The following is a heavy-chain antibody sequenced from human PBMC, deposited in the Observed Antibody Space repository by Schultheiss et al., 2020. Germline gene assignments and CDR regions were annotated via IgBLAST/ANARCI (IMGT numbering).Heavy chain of an antibody. CDR2: IWDDGNKK. D-gene: IGHD3-22*01. Sequence: GGSLRLSCAASGFSYRSYGMHWVRQAPGKGLEWVAVIWDDGNKKNYADSAKGRFTISRDDSRNTLYLQMNSLRAEDTAVYYCARLDSSGYYYNYYYGMDVWGQGTTVTVSS. V-gene: IGHV3-33*01. CDR1: GFSYRSYG. CDR3: ARLDSSGYYYNYYYGMDV. J-gene: IGHJ6*02.